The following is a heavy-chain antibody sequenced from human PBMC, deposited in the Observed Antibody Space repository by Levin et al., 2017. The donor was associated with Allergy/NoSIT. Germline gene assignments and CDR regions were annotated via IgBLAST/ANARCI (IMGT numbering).Heavy chain of an antibody. D-gene: IGHD2-2*01. V-gene: IGHV4-59*01. CDR3: ARMYCSSASCYAGMGLNWFDP. CDR2: IYYSGST. J-gene: IGHJ5*02. CDR1: GGSISSYY. Sequence: SQTLSLTCTVSGGSISSYYWSWIRQPPGKGLEWIGYIYYSGSTNYNPSLKSRVTISVDTSKNQFSLKLSSVTAADTAVYYCARMYCSSASCYAGMGLNWFDPWGQGTLVTVSS.